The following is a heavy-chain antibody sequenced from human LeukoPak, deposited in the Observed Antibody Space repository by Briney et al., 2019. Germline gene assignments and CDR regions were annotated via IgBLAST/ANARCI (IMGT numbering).Heavy chain of an antibody. V-gene: IGHV1-69*13. Sequence: GASVKVSCKASGGTFSSYAISWVRQAPGQGLEWMGGIIPIFGTANYAQKFQGRVTITADESTSTAYMELSSLRSEDTAVYYCARTDSSRFDPWGQGTLVTVSS. J-gene: IGHJ5*02. CDR2: IIPIFGTA. CDR1: GGTFSSYA. CDR3: ARTDSSRFDP. D-gene: IGHD6-13*01.